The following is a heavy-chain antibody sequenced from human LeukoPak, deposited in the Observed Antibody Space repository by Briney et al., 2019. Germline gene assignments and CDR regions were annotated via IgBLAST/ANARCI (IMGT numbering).Heavy chain of an antibody. CDR2: INHEGGGI. Sequence: PGGSLRLSCAASGFTFSESWMTWVRQAPGQGLEWVAHINHEGGGIQYVDSVKGRFTISRDNAKGSVYLQMNSLRAEDTAIYHCATYINWVAGDVWGQGTTVIVSS. CDR3: ATYINWVAGDV. J-gene: IGHJ6*02. V-gene: IGHV3-7*01. D-gene: IGHD1-1*01. CDR1: GFTFSESW.